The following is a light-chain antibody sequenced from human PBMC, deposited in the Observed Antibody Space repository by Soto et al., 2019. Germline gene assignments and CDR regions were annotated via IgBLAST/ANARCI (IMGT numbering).Light chain of an antibody. J-gene: IGKJ1*01. Sequence: DIQMTQSPSTLSASVGDRFTITCRASQSISSWLAWYQQKPGKAPKLLIYDASSLESGVPSRFSGSGSGTEFTLTISSLQPDDFATYYCQQYNSYRTFGQGDQGGYQ. CDR3: QQYNSYRT. CDR2: DAS. CDR1: QSISSW. V-gene: IGKV1-5*01.